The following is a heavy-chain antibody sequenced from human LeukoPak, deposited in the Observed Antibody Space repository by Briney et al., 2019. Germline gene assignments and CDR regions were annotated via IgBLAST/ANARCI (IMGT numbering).Heavy chain of an antibody. V-gene: IGHV3-30*18. D-gene: IGHD2-21*01. Sequence: PGGSLRLSCAASGFTFSSYGMHWVRQAPGKGLEWVAVISYDGSNKYYADSVKGRFTISRDNSKNTLYLQMNSLRAEDTAVYYCAKGIRPLFHDAFDIWGQGTMVTVSS. CDR2: ISYDGSNK. CDR3: AKGIRPLFHDAFDI. J-gene: IGHJ3*02. CDR1: GFTFSSYG.